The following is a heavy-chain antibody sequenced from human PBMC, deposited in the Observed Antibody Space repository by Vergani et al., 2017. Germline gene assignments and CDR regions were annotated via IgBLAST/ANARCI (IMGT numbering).Heavy chain of an antibody. V-gene: IGHV3-7*01. CDR1: GFTFSRYW. D-gene: IGHD1-26*01. CDR2: IKQDESEK. Sequence: EVQLVESGGGLVQPGGSLRLSCAASGFTFSRYWMSWVRQAPGKGLEWVANIKQDESEKHYVDSVKGRFTISRDNAKNSLFLQMNGLRAEDTAVYYCARGTGSSYDYWGQGTLVTVSS. CDR3: ARGTGSSYDY. J-gene: IGHJ4*02.